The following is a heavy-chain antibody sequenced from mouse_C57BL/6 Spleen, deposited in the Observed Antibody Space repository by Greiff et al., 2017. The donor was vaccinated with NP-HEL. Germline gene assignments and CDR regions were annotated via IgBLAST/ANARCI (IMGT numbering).Heavy chain of an antibody. CDR1: GYTFTDYE. CDR3: TRRDYYGYYYAMDY. CDR2: IDPETGGT. V-gene: IGHV1-15*01. Sequence: VKLQESGAELVRPGASVTLSCKASGYTFTDYEMHWVKQTPVHGLEWIGAIDPETGGTAYNQKFKGKAILTADKSSSTAYMELRSLTSEDSAVYYCTRRDYYGYYYAMDYWGQGTSVTVSS. D-gene: IGHD1-1*01. J-gene: IGHJ4*01.